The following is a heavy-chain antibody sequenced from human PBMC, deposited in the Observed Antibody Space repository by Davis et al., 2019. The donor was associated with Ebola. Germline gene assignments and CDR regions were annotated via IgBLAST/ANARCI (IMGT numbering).Heavy chain of an antibody. J-gene: IGHJ5*02. D-gene: IGHD2-2*01. CDR2: ISGSGGST. CDR3: ARGARDIVVVPATPRGS. CDR1: GFTFSSYA. Sequence: PGGSLRLSCAASGFTFSSYAMSWVRQAPGKGLEWVSAISGSGGSTYYADSVKGRFTISRDNSKNTLYLQMNSLRAEDTAVYYCARGARDIVVVPATPRGSWGQGTLVTVSS. V-gene: IGHV3-23*01.